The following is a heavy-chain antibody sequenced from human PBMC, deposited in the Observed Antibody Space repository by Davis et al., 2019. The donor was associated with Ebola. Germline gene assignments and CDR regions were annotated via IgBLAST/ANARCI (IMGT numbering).Heavy chain of an antibody. D-gene: IGHD3-10*01. CDR1: GYTFTNYY. Sequence: AASVKVSCKASGYTFTNYYMHWVRQAPGQGLEWMGILNPSDGYTKYAPNFQGRVIMTSDASTQTAYMELTSLRSGDSAVYFCARGRDVTTWFGPIDSWGQGTLVTVSS. V-gene: IGHV1-46*01. J-gene: IGHJ4*02. CDR3: ARGRDVTTWFGPIDS. CDR2: LNPSDGYT.